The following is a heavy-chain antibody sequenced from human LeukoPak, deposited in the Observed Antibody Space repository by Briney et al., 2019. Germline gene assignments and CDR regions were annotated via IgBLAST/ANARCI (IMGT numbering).Heavy chain of an antibody. J-gene: IGHJ4*02. CDR2: IIPIFGTA. Sequence: ASVKVSCKASGGTFSSSAISWVRQAPGQGLEWMGGIIPIFGTANYALKFLDRVTISADESTSTAYMELSSLRSEDTAVYYCARVREMATIASFDYWGQGTLVTVSS. CDR3: ARVREMATIASFDY. D-gene: IGHD5-24*01. V-gene: IGHV1-69*13. CDR1: GGTFSSSA.